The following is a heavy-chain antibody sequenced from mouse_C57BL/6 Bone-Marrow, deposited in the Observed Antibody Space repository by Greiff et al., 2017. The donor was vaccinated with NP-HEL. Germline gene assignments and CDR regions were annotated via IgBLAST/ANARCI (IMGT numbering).Heavy chain of an antibody. J-gene: IGHJ2*01. CDR2: IDPSDSDT. V-gene: IGHV1-52*01. CDR1: GYTFTSSW. D-gene: IGHD2-10*01. CDR3: ARGLQYDFGY. Sequence: QVQLQQPGAELVRPGSSVKLSCKASGYTFTSSWMHWVKQRPIQGLEWIGNIDPSDSDTHYNQKFKDKATLTVDKSSSTAYMQLSSLTSEDSAVYYCARGLQYDFGYWGQGTTLTVSS.